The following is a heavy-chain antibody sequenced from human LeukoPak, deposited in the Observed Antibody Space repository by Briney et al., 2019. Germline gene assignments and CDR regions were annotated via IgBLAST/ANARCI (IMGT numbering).Heavy chain of an antibody. CDR2: IIPIFGTA. J-gene: IGHJ4*02. CDR3: ARGVQGWNFDY. V-gene: IGHV1-69*15. D-gene: IGHD6-19*01. Sequence: GASVKVSCKASGGTFSSYAISWVRQAPGQGLEWMGRIIPIFGTANYAQKLQGRVTITADESTSTAYMELSSLRSEDTAVYYCARGVQGWNFDYWGQGTLVTVSS. CDR1: GGTFSSYA.